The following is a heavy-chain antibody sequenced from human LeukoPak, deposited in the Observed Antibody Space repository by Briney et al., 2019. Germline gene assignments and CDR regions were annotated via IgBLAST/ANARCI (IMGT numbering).Heavy chain of an antibody. D-gene: IGHD7-27*01. CDR1: GFTFSSYS. Sequence: PGGSLRLSCAASGFTFSSYSMNWVRQAPGKGLEWVSSISSSSSYIYYADSVKGRFTIPRDNSKNTLYLQMNSLRAEDTAVYYCARAPSDTGDHYYYYYMDVWGKGTTVTVSS. CDR2: ISSSSSYI. V-gene: IGHV3-21*04. J-gene: IGHJ6*03. CDR3: ARAPSDTGDHYYYYYMDV.